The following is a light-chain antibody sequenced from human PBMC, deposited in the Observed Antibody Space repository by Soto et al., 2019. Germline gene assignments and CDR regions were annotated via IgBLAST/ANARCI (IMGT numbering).Light chain of an antibody. CDR2: DVS. J-gene: IGLJ1*01. Sequence: QSALTQPRSVSGSPGQSVTISCTGTSTDVGGYNYVSWYQQHPGKVPKLMLYDVSKRPSVVPDRFSGSKSGNTASLTISGLQAEDEADYYCCSYAVRDTLYVFGSGTKLTVL. CDR3: CSYAVRDTLYV. CDR1: STDVGGYNY. V-gene: IGLV2-11*01.